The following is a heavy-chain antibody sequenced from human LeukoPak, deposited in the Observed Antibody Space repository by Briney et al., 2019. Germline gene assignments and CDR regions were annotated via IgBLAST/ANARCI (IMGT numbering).Heavy chain of an antibody. CDR2: IIPIFGTA. Sequence: SVKVSCKASGGTFSSYAISWVRQAPGQGLEWMGGIIPIFGTANYAQKFQGRVTITADESTSTAYMELSSLRSEDTAVYYCARALLLTHYHYYYMDVWGKGTTVTVSS. D-gene: IGHD4/OR15-4a*01. CDR3: ARALLLTHYHYYYMDV. V-gene: IGHV1-69*13. J-gene: IGHJ6*03. CDR1: GGTFSSYA.